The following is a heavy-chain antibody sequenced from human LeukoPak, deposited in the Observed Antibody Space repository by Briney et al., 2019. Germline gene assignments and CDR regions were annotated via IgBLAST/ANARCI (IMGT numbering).Heavy chain of an antibody. CDR2: IYTSGST. CDR1: GGSISSGSYY. CDR3: ARGYNRWFDP. J-gene: IGHJ5*02. D-gene: IGHD1-14*01. V-gene: IGHV4-61*02. Sequence: PSETLSLTCTVSGGSISSGSYYWSWIRQPAGKGLGWIGRIYTSGSTNYNPSLKSRVTISVDTSKNQFSLKLSSVTAADTAVYYCARGYNRWFDPWGQGTLVTVSS.